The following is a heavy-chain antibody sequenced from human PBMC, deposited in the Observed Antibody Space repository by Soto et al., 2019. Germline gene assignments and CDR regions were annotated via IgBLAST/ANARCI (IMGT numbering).Heavy chain of an antibody. V-gene: IGHV4-39*01. CDR1: GGSISSSSYY. CDR3: ARQLGDIVVVPAAIVGWLDP. J-gene: IGHJ5*02. Sequence: SETLSLTCTVSGGSISSSSYYWGWIRQPPGKGLEWIGSIYYSGSTYYNPSLKSRVTISVDTSKNQFSLKLSSVTAADTAVYYCARQLGDIVVVPAAIVGWLDPWGQGTLVTISS. D-gene: IGHD2-2*01. CDR2: IYYSGST.